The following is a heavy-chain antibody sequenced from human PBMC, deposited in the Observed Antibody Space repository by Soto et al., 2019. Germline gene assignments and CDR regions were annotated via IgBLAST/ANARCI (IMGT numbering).Heavy chain of an antibody. D-gene: IGHD2-15*01. CDR1: GGSISSYY. Sequence: PSETLSLTCTVSGGSISSYYWSWIRQPPGKGLEWIGHIYYSGSTNYNPSLKSRVTMSVDTSKDQFSLKLRSVTAADTAVYFCARGVGLRTYFYYYGLDVWGQGTTVTVSS. J-gene: IGHJ6*02. V-gene: IGHV4-59*01. CDR2: IYYSGST. CDR3: ARGVGLRTYFYYYGLDV.